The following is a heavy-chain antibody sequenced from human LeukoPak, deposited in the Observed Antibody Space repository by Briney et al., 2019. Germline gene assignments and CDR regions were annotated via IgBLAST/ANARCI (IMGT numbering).Heavy chain of an antibody. V-gene: IGHV1-69*05. CDR3: ARDGDFWSDWAS. CDR1: GGTFSSYA. Sequence: ASVKVSCKASGGTFSSYAISWLRQAPGQGLEWMGGIIPIFGTANYAQKFQGRVTITTDESTSTAYMELSSLRSEDTAVYYCARDGDFWSDWASWGQGTLVTVSS. CDR2: IIPIFGTA. D-gene: IGHD3-3*01. J-gene: IGHJ5*02.